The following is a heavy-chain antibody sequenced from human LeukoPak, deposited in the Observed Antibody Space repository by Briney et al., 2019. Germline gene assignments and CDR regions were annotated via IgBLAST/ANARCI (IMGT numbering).Heavy chain of an antibody. Sequence: SCKVSGYTLTELSMHWVRQAPGKGLEWVAVISYDGSNKYYADSVKGRFTISRDNSKNTLYLQMNSLRAEDTAVYYCARDRDIAARRLDYWGQGTLVTVSS. J-gene: IGHJ4*02. CDR3: ARDRDIAARRLDY. V-gene: IGHV3-30-3*01. CDR2: ISYDGSNK. CDR1: GYTLTELS. D-gene: IGHD6-6*01.